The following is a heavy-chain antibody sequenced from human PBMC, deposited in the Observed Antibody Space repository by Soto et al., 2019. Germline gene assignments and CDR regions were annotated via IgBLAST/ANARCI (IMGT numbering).Heavy chain of an antibody. CDR1: GYTFSNYY. CDR2: IDPGRDTT. J-gene: IGHJ4*02. Sequence: QVQLVQSGPEVKKPGASVKVSCEASGYTFSNYYIHWIRQAPGQGLEWMGIIDPGRDTTTYAQKLQGRVAMTRDTSTSTVYMELSSLTSADTAVYYCARAGDNSGYYDDWGRGTLVTISS. D-gene: IGHD1-26*01. V-gene: IGHV1-46*04. CDR3: ARAGDNSGYYDD.